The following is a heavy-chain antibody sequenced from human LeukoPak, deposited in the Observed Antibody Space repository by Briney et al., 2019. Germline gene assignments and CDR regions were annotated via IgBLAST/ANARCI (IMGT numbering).Heavy chain of an antibody. J-gene: IGHJ6*03. V-gene: IGHV3-21*01. CDR1: GFTFSSYS. CDR2: ISSSSSYI. CDR3: ARVYSSSLRYYYYYMDV. D-gene: IGHD6-13*01. Sequence: GGSLRLSCAASGFTFSSYSMNWVRQAPGKGLEWVSSISSSSSYIYYADSVKGRFTISRDNAKNSLYLQMNSLRAEDTAVYYCARVYSSSLRYYYYYMDVWGKGTTVTVSS.